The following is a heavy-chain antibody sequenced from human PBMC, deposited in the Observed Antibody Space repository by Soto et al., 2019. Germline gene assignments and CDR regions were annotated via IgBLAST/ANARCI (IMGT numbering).Heavy chain of an antibody. J-gene: IGHJ3*02. V-gene: IGHV4-39*01. Sequence: PSESLSLTCTVSGDSIISSNSHWGWTLQPPGKPLDYIGSVYYGGAIFYSGNIYYNPSLKSRVTISVDTSKNQFSLRLSSVTAADTGVYYCVRYDRINMKPYSPEGFHIWGQGTMVTVSS. D-gene: IGHD3-3*02. CDR3: VRYDRINMKPYSPEGFHI. CDR1: GDSIISSNSH. CDR2: VYYGGAIFYSGNI.